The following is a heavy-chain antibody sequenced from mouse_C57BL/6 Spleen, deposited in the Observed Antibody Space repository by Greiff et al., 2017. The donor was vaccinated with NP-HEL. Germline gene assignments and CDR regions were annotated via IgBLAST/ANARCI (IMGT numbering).Heavy chain of an antibody. Sequence: VQLQQSGPELVKPGDSVKISCKASGYSFTGYFMNWVMQSHGKSLEWIGRINPYNGDTFYNQKFKGKATLTVDKSSSTAHMERRSLTSEDSAVYYCARGFITTVVEAWFAYWGQGTLVTVSA. CDR1: GYSFTGYF. D-gene: IGHD1-1*01. CDR3: ARGFITTVVEAWFAY. V-gene: IGHV1-20*01. CDR2: INPYNGDT. J-gene: IGHJ3*01.